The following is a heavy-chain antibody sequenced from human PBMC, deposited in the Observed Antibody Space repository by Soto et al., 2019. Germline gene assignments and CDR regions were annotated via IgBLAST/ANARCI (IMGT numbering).Heavy chain of an antibody. CDR1: GFTFSSYA. CDR3: ARDGEVDTDYYYGMDV. Sequence: GGSLRLSCAASGFTFSSYAMHWVRQAPGKGLEWVAVISYDGSNKYYADSVKGRFTISRDNSKNTLYLQMNSLRAEDTAVYYCARDGEVDTDYYYGMDVWRQGTTVTVSS. V-gene: IGHV3-30-3*01. J-gene: IGHJ6*02. CDR2: ISYDGSNK. D-gene: IGHD5-18*01.